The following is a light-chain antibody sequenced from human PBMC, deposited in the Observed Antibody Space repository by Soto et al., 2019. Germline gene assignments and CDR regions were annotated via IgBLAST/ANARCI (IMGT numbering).Light chain of an antibody. CDR1: QNILYGANNKNY. CDR3: QQYYSSPTWT. V-gene: IGKV4-1*01. Sequence: DIVMTQSPDSLAVSLGERATITCKSSQNILYGANNKNYLAWFQQKPGQPPKLLIYWASTRESGVPYRFRGSGSGTDFTLTISNLQAEDVAVYYCQQYYSSPTWTFGQGTKVDIK. J-gene: IGKJ1*01. CDR2: WAS.